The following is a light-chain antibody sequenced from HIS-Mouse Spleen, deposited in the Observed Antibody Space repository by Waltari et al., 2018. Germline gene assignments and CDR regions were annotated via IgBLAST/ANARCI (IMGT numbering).Light chain of an antibody. CDR3: QQYDNLPLT. V-gene: IGKV1-33*01. J-gene: IGKJ4*01. Sequence: DIQMTQSPSSLSASVGHRVTITCQASQAISNYFNWYQQKPGKAPKLLIYDASNLETGVPSRFSGSGSGTDFTFTISSLQPEDIATYYCQQYDNLPLTFGGGTKVEIK. CDR2: DAS. CDR1: QAISNY.